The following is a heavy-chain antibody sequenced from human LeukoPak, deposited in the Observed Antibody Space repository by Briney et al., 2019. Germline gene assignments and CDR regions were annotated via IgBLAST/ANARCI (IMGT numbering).Heavy chain of an antibody. D-gene: IGHD3-22*01. Sequence: SETLSLTCTVSGGSISSSSYYWGWIRQPPGKGLEWIGSIYYSGSTHYNPSLKSRVTISVDASKNQFSLKLSSVTAADTAVYYCASLGAYYYDSSGYYYAEYFQHWGQGTLVTVSS. CDR2: IYYSGST. V-gene: IGHV4-39*01. CDR3: ASLGAYYYDSSGYYYAEYFQH. CDR1: GGSISSSSYY. J-gene: IGHJ1*01.